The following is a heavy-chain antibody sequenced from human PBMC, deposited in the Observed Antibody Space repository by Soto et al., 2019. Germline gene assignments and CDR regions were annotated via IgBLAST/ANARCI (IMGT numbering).Heavy chain of an antibody. CDR3: ATSPRVSVSAYYYGMDV. CDR1: GGTFSSYA. V-gene: IGHV1-69*01. D-gene: IGHD3-10*01. J-gene: IGHJ6*02. Sequence: VSCKASGGTFSSYAISWVRQAPGQGLEWMGGIIPIFGTANYAQKFQGRVTITADESTSTAYMELSSLRSEDTAVYYCATSPRVSVSAYYYGMDVWGQGTTVTVSS. CDR2: IIPIFGTA.